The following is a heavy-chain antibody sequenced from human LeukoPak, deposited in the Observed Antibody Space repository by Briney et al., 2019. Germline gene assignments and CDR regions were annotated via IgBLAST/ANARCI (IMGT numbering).Heavy chain of an antibody. V-gene: IGHV1-69*05. D-gene: IGHD5-18*01. CDR3: ARVKTDTAHYHYYYYMDV. CDR2: IIPIFGTA. CDR1: GGTFSSYA. J-gene: IGHJ6*03. Sequence: SVKVSCKASGGTFSSYAISWVRQAPGQGLEWMGGIIPIFGTANYAQKFQGRVTITTDESTSTAYMELSSLRSEDTAVYYCARVKTDTAHYHYYYYMDVWGKGTTVTVSS.